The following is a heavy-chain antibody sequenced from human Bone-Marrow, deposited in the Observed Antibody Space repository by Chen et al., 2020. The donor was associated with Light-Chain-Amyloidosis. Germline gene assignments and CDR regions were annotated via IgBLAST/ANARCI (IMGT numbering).Heavy chain of an antibody. CDR2: IYPDDSDA. CDR3: ARRRDGYNFDY. J-gene: IGHJ4*02. V-gene: IGHV5-51*01. D-gene: IGHD5-12*01. Sequence: EVQLEQSGPEGKKPGESLKVSCKGSGYTFPNYWIGWVRKMPGKGLEWMGVIYPDDSDARYSPSFEGQVTISADKSITTAYLQLSSLKASDTALYYFARRRDGYNFDYWGQGTLVTVSS. CDR1: GYTFPNYW.